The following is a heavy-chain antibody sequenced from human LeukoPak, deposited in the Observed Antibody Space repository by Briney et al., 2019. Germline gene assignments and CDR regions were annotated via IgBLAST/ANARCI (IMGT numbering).Heavy chain of an antibody. Sequence: PGGSLRLSCVASGFTFSNYAMTWVRQAPGKGLEMVSGIYGDDDKTVYGDAVKGRFTISRDNSKNTLFLQMNSLRAEDTAVYYCATTSTRWLPGGVGDYWGQGTLVTVSS. D-gene: IGHD4-23*01. J-gene: IGHJ4*02. CDR2: IYGDDDKT. CDR1: GFTFSNYA. V-gene: IGHV3-23*01. CDR3: ATTSTRWLPGGVGDY.